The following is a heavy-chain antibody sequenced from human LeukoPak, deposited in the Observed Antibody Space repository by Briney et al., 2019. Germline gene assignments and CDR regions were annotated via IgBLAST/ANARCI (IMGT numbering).Heavy chain of an antibody. CDR2: ITAYNDNT. D-gene: IGHD3-22*01. Sequence: GASVKVSCKASGYTFTSYGISWVRQAPGQGLEWMGWITAYNDNTNYAQKLRGRVTMTTDTSTSTAYMELRSLRSDDTAVYYCAREPLLRSDYYGMDVWGQGTTVTVSS. J-gene: IGHJ6*02. V-gene: IGHV1-18*01. CDR3: AREPLLRSDYYGMDV. CDR1: GYTFTSYG.